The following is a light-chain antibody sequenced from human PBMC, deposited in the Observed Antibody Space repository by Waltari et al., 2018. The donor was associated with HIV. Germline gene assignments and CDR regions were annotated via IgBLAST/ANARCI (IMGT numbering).Light chain of an antibody. CDR2: SDN. J-gene: IGLJ3*02. Sequence: QSLLTKPHSASGTPGQRVTISCSGGTANIGTNTVHWYKQLPGTAPTLLIFSDNLRHSGVSARFSGSKSGTSASLAISGLRSDDEAKVICASWDSSLDGWLFGGGTQLTVL. V-gene: IGLV1-44*01. CDR3: ASWDSSLDGWL. CDR1: TANIGTNT.